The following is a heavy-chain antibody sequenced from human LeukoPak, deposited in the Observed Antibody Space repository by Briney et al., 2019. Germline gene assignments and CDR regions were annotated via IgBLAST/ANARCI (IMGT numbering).Heavy chain of an antibody. V-gene: IGHV1-18*01. Sequence: ASVKVSCKASGYTFTSYGISWGRQAPGQGGEWMGWISAYNGNTNYAQKLQGRVTMATDTSTSTAYMELRSLRSDDTAVYYCARAPGSSGSYAGGFAYWGQGTLVTVSS. CDR2: ISAYNGNT. CDR1: GYTFTSYG. J-gene: IGHJ4*02. CDR3: ARAPGSSGSYAGGFAY. D-gene: IGHD6-19*01.